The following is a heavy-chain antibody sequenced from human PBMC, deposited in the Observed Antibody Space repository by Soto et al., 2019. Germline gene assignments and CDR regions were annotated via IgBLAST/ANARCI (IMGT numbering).Heavy chain of an antibody. CDR3: ATPGGFGMDV. CDR2: IFPGDAET. V-gene: IGHV5-51*01. CDR1: GYNFATHW. J-gene: IGHJ6*02. D-gene: IGHD5-12*01. Sequence: GESLKISCQGSGYNFATHWVGWVRHKAGKGLEWMGIIFPGDAETRYSPSFQGHITISADKSISIAYLRWSSLKASDTGMYYCATPGGFGMDVWGQGTTVTVSS.